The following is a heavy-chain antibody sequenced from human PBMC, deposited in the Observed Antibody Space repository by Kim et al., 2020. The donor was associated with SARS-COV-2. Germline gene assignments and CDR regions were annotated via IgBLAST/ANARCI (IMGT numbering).Heavy chain of an antibody. CDR1: GGSISSYY. V-gene: IGHV4-59*13. D-gene: IGHD1-1*01. CDR3: ARASATGTTGIDY. Sequence: SETLSLTCTVSGGSISSYYWSWIRQPPGKGLEWIGYIYYSGSTNYNPSLKSRVTISVDTSKNQFSLKLSSVTAADTAVYYCARASATGTTGIDYWGQGTLVTVSS. J-gene: IGHJ4*02. CDR2: IYYSGST.